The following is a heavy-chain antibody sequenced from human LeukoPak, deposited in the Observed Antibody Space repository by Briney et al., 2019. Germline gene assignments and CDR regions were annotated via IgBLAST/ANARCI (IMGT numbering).Heavy chain of an antibody. J-gene: IGHJ4*02. CDR1: GFTFSSYS. Sequence: PGGSLRLTCADSGFTFSSYSMSWVRQAPGKGLEWVSAISGSGATTYCADSVKGRFTISRDNSKNTLYLQMNSLRGEDTAVYYCAKDQIRDNYASTAYLAIEYWGQGTLVTVSS. CDR3: AKDQIRDNYASTAYLAIEY. V-gene: IGHV3-23*01. CDR2: ISGSGATT. D-gene: IGHD3-22*01.